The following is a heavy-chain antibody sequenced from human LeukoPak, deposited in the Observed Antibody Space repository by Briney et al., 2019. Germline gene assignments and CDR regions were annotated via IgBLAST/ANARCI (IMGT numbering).Heavy chain of an antibody. CDR3: ARNQGDSAYDWGERWFDP. V-gene: IGHV4-39*07. CDR2: IYYSGST. CDR1: GGSISSSSYY. D-gene: IGHD5-12*01. J-gene: IGHJ5*02. Sequence: SETLSLTCTVSGGSISSSSYYWGWIRQPPGKGLEWIGSIYYSGSTYYNPSLKSRVTMSVDTSKNQFSLKLSSVTAADTAVYYCARNQGDSAYDWGERWFDPWGQGTLVTVSS.